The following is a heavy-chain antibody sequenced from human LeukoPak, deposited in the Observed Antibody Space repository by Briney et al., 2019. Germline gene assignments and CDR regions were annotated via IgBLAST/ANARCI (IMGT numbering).Heavy chain of an antibody. D-gene: IGHD4-17*01. J-gene: IGHJ4*02. V-gene: IGHV3-74*01. CDR1: GFTVRNYW. Sequence: AGVSLRLFCAASGFTVRNYWMHWVRQAPGKGLVWVSRINSDGSSTTSADSVKGRFTISRDNAKNTLYLQMNSLRAEDTAVYYCAKGGATVIDYWGQGTLVTVSS. CDR3: AKGGATVIDY. CDR2: INSDGSST.